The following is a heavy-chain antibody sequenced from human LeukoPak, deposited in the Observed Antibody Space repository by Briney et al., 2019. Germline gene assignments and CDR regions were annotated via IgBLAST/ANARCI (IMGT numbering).Heavy chain of an antibody. CDR3: ARPYSAVFDY. CDR1: GFTFDDYG. Sequence: RPGGSLRLSCAASGFTFDDYGMSWVRQAPGKGLEWVSGINWSGGSTYYADSVKGRFTISRDNSKNTLYVQMNSLRDEDTAVYYCARPYSAVFDYWGQGTLVTVSS. J-gene: IGHJ4*02. D-gene: IGHD5-12*01. V-gene: IGHV3-20*04. CDR2: INWSGGST.